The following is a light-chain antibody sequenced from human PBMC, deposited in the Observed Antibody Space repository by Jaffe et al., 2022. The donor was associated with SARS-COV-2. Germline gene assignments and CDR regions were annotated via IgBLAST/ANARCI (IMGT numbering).Light chain of an antibody. CDR2: GAS. J-gene: IGKJ2*01. V-gene: IGKV3-20*01. CDR1: QSVSSSY. CDR3: QQYGSSPPWGTYT. Sequence: EIVLTQSPGTLSLSPGERATLSCRASQSVSSSYLAWYQQKPGQAPRLLIYGASSRATGIPDRFSGSGSGTDFTLTISRLEPEDFAVYYCQQYGSSPPWGTYTFGQGTKLEIK.